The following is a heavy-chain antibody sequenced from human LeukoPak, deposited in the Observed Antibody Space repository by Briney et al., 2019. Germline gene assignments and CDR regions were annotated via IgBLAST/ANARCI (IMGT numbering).Heavy chain of an antibody. CDR3: ARGHPNYDYVWGSDRKKDYFDY. Sequence: PSGSLTLSCAASGFTFNNFYLHWVRQPAGQGLEWVAPICTASGTYYPASVKGRFTLSVDNSKNYFSLQMSSVTAADTAVYYCARGHPNYDYVWGSDRKKDYFDYWGQGTLVTVSS. CDR1: GFTFNNFY. CDR2: ICTASGT. D-gene: IGHD3-16*02. V-gene: IGHV3-13*01. J-gene: IGHJ4*02.